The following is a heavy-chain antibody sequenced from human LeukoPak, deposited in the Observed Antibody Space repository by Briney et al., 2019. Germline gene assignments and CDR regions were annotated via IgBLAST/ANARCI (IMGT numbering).Heavy chain of an antibody. J-gene: IGHJ5*02. CDR3: ARDASDNWFDP. CDR2: IKQDGSEK. V-gene: IGHV3-7*01. CDR1: GFTFSSYW. Sequence: GGSLRLSCAASGFTFSSYWMSWVSQAPGKGLDRVANIKQDGSEKYYVDSVKGRFTISRDNAKNSLYLQMNSLRAEDTAVYYCARDASDNWFDPWGQGTLVTVSS.